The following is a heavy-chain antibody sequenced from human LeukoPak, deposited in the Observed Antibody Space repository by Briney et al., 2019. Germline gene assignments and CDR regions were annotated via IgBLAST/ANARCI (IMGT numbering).Heavy chain of an antibody. J-gene: IGHJ4*02. CDR1: GFTFSDAW. V-gene: IGHV3-11*04. Sequence: GGSLRLSCAASGFTFSDAWMSWVRQAPGKGLEWVSYISVSGSTIYYADSVKGRFTISRDNAKNSLSLQMNSLRAEDTAVYYCARDFGNYWGQGTLVTVSS. CDR3: ARDFGNY. D-gene: IGHD3-10*01. CDR2: ISVSGSTI.